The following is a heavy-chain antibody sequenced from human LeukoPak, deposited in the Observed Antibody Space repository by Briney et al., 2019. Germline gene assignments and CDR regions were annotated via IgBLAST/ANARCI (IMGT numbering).Heavy chain of an antibody. D-gene: IGHD3-10*01. CDR3: ARDSGNGDYFDY. J-gene: IGHJ4*02. CDR2: IYHSGST. CDR1: GGSISSGGYS. V-gene: IGHV4-30-2*01. Sequence: RTSETLSLTCAVSGGSISSGGYSWSWIRQPPGKGLEWIGYIYHSGSTYYNPSLKSRVTISVGRSKNQFSLKLSSVTAADTAVYYCARDSGNGDYFDYWGQGTLVTVSS.